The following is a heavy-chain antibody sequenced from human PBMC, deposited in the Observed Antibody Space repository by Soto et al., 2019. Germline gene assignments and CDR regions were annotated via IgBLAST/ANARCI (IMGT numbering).Heavy chain of an antibody. V-gene: IGHV3-9*01. D-gene: IGHD3-3*01. J-gene: IGHJ4*02. Sequence: LRLSCVASGFTFDDYAMHWVRQIPGKGLQWVSGISWSTSSIGYGASLRGRFLISRDNANNSLYLQMNDLRPEDTVLYYCGKASSSNSWSPIDYWGQGTMVTVSS. CDR2: ISWSTSSI. CDR3: GKASSSNSWSPIDY. CDR1: GFTFDDYA.